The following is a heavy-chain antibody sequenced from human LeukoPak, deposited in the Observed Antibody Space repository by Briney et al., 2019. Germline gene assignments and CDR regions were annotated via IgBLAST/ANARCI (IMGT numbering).Heavy chain of an antibody. Sequence: GGSLRLSCVASGFIFDNYAMSLVRQAPGKGLEWVSLIIGSSGSTFYADSVKGRFTISRDKSKNTLYLQMNSLRAEDTAVYYCAKGAYDYIEIAYFDYWGQGSLVTVSS. D-gene: IGHD5-12*01. J-gene: IGHJ4*02. CDR2: IIGSSGST. V-gene: IGHV3-23*01. CDR1: GFIFDNYA. CDR3: AKGAYDYIEIAYFDY.